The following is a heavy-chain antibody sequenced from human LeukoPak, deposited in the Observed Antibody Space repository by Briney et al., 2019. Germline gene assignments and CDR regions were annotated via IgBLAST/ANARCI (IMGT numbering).Heavy chain of an antibody. J-gene: IGHJ4*02. D-gene: IGHD6-13*01. Sequence: GGSLRLSCAASGFTFSSYGMHWVRQAPGKGLEWVAVISYDGSNKYYADSVKGRFTISRDNSKNTLYLQMNSLRAEDTAVYYCARESIAAAGTGDYWGQGTLVTVSS. CDR2: ISYDGSNK. V-gene: IGHV3-30*03. CDR1: GFTFSSYG. CDR3: ARESIAAAGTGDY.